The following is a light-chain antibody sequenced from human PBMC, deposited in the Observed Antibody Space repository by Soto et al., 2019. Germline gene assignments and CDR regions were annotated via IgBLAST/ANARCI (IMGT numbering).Light chain of an antibody. Sequence: QCVLTQPPSASGIPGQRVTISSSRSSSNIGSNTVNWYQQLPGTAPKLLIYSNNQRPSGVPDRFSGSKSGTSASLAISGLQSEDEADYYCAAWDDSLNGYVFGTGTKVTVL. CDR2: SNN. CDR3: AAWDDSLNGYV. V-gene: IGLV1-44*01. CDR1: SSNIGSNT. J-gene: IGLJ1*01.